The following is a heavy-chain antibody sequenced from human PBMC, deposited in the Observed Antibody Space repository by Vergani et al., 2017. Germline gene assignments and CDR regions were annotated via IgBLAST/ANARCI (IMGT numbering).Heavy chain of an antibody. CDR3: AREYCTSIICFQHYNYMDV. D-gene: IGHD2-2*01. CDR2: LSGSSAYI. Sequence: EVQLVESGGGLVKPGGSLRVSCVASGFTFSSYSMTWVRQAPGKGLEWVSSLSGSSAYIYYADSVKGRFTISRDNAENSLYLQMNSLRAEDTAVYYCAREYCTSIICFQHYNYMDVWVKGTTVTVSS. V-gene: IGHV3-21*02. CDR1: GFTFSSYS. J-gene: IGHJ6*03.